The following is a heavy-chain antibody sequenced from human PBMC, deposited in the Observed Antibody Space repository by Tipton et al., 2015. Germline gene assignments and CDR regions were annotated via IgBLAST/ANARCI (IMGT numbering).Heavy chain of an antibody. J-gene: IGHJ4*02. CDR3: ASPSLPHDRGDYFFQS. Sequence: TLSLTCTVSGASISSTSYYWGWIRQPPGKGLEWIGSIYDSGSTYYNPSLKSRVTISVDTSKNQFSLKLSSVTAADTAVYYCASPSLPHDRGDYFFQSWGQGSLVTVSS. CDR1: GASISSTSYY. V-gene: IGHV4-39*01. D-gene: IGHD2-21*02. CDR2: IYDSGST.